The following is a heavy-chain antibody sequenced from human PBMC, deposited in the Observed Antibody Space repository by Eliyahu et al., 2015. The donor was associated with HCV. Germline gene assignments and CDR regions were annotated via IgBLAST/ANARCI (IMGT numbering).Heavy chain of an antibody. CDR3: TTSNFWSGWDY. V-gene: IGHV3-15*01. CDR1: GXTFSNAW. Sequence: EVQLVESGGGLVKPGGSLRLSCAASGXTFSNAWMSWVRQAPGKGLEWVGRIKSKTDGGTTDYAAPVKGRFTISRDDSKNTLYLQMNSLKTEDTAVYYCTTSNFWSGWDYWGQGTLVTVSS. D-gene: IGHD3-3*01. CDR2: IKSKTDGGTT. J-gene: IGHJ4*02.